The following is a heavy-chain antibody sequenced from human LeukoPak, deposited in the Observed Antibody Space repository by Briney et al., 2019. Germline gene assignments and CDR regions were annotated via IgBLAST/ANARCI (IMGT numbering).Heavy chain of an antibody. CDR2: IWYDGSNK. CDR3: ARALYYSDSSGYCDY. D-gene: IGHD3-22*01. Sequence: GGSLRLSCAASGFTFSSYGMHWVRQAPGKGLEWVAVIWYDGSNKYYADSVKGRFTISRDNSKNTLYLQMNSLRAEDTAVYYCARALYYSDSSGYCDYWGQGTLVTVSS. J-gene: IGHJ4*02. V-gene: IGHV3-33*01. CDR1: GFTFSSYG.